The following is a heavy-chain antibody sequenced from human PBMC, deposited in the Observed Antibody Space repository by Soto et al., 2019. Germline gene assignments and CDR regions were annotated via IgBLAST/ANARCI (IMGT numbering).Heavy chain of an antibody. CDR2: INHSGST. D-gene: IGHD4-17*01. J-gene: IGHJ5*02. V-gene: IGHV4-34*01. CDR1: GGSFSGYY. Sequence: QVQLQQWGAGLLKPSETLSLTCAVYGGSFSGYYWSWIRQPPGKGLEWIGEINHSGSTNYNPSLKSRVTISVDTSKNPFSLKLSSVTAADTAVYYCAGADDYGDYVREGWFDPWGQGTLVTVSS. CDR3: AGADDYGDYVREGWFDP.